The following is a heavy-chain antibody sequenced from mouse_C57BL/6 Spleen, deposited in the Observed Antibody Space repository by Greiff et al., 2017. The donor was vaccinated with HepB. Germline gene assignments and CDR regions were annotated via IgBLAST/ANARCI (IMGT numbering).Heavy chain of an antibody. V-gene: IGHV1-80*01. CDR1: GYAFSSYW. CDR2: IYPGDGDT. D-gene: IGHD1-1*01. Sequence: VQLQQSGAELVKPGASVKISCKASGYAFSSYWMNWVKQRPGKGLEWIGQIYPGDGDTNYNGKFKGKATLTADKSSSTAYMQLSSLTSEDSAVYFCARSDTTEDYYAMDYWGQGTSVTVSS. J-gene: IGHJ4*01. CDR3: ARSDTTEDYYAMDY.